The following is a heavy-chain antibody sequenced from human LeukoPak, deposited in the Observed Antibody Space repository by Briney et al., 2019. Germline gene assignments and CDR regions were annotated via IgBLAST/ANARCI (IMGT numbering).Heavy chain of an antibody. Sequence: GGSLRLSCGASGLVFSSYEMNWVRQAPGKGLEWTSYISSSGATIHYADSVKGRFTISRDNAKNSLYLQMNSLRADDTAVYYCASAVGYCGGDCYSDYWGQGTLVTVSS. CDR3: ASAVGYCGGDCYSDY. J-gene: IGHJ4*02. D-gene: IGHD2-21*02. CDR1: GLVFSSYE. CDR2: ISSSGATI. V-gene: IGHV3-48*03.